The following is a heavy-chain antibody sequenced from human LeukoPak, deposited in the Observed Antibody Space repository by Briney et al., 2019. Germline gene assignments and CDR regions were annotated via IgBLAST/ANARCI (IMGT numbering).Heavy chain of an antibody. J-gene: IGHJ4*01. CDR3: ARRDVGWAPSVIDF. CDR1: RGSHLSSLYH. Sequence: SETLSHTRLGSRGSHLSSLYHGGGIRQPPGKGLEWMQSIYYSGSTYYDHSLKSRVSISRDTSKTSFYLQLSSVTAADTAVYYCARRDVGWAPSVIDFWGQGTLVTVS. D-gene: IGHD6-19*01. CDR2: IYYSGST. V-gene: IGHV4-39*01.